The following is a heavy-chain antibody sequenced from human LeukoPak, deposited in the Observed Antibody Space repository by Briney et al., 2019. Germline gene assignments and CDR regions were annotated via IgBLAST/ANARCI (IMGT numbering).Heavy chain of an antibody. D-gene: IGHD2-8*01. Sequence: DSVKVSCKASGYTFISYGISWVRQAPGQGLEWMGWITTSNGNTNYAQKFQGKFTMTSDTYTSTAYMELRSLRSDDTAMYYCGRVINGFIDYWGQGTLVTVSS. CDR2: ITTSNGNT. CDR3: GRVINGFIDY. V-gene: IGHV1-18*01. CDR1: GYTFISYG. J-gene: IGHJ4*02.